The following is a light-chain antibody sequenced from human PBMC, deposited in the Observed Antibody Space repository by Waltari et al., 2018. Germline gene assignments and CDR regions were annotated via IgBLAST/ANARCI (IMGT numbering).Light chain of an antibody. J-gene: IGLJ2*01. V-gene: IGLV1-40*01. CDR2: GNS. CDR1: SSNIGAGYD. CDR3: QSYDSSLSGVV. Sequence: QSVLTPPPSVSWAPGLRVTISCTGSSSNIGAGYDVHWYQQLPGTAPKLLIYGNSNRPSGVPDRFSGSKSGTSASLAITGLQAEDEADYYCQSYDSSLSGVVFGGGTKLTVL.